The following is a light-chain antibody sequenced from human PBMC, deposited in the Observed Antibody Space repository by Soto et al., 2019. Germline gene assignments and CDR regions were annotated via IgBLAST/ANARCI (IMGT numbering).Light chain of an antibody. CDR2: GAS. J-gene: IGKJ1*01. Sequence: EIVLTQSPGTLSLSPGERATLSCRASQRVSSSYLAWYQQKPGQAPRLLIYGASSRATGIPDRFSGSGSGTDFTITISRLEREDFVVYYCQQYGSSPWTFGQGTKVEIK. V-gene: IGKV3-20*01. CDR3: QQYGSSPWT. CDR1: QRVSSSY.